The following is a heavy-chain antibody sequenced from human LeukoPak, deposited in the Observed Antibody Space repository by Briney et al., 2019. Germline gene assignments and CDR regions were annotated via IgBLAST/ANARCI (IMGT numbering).Heavy chain of an antibody. D-gene: IGHD2-2*02. CDR2: IYYSGST. CDR3: AAWGGYCDSTNCYTDY. J-gene: IGHJ4*02. V-gene: IGHV4-59*01. CDR1: GGPISSYY. Sequence: SETLSLTCTVSGGPISSYYLTWIRQPPGKGLDWIGYIYYSGSTSYNPSLKSRVTISVDTSKNQFSLKVGSVTAADTAVYYCAAWGGYCDSTNCYTDYWGQGTLVTVSS.